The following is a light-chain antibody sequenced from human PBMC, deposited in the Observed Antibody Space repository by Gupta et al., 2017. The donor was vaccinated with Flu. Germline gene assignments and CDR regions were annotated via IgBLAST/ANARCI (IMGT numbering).Light chain of an antibody. V-gene: IGLV2-8*01. CDR3: RAYAGNNRGV. CDR2: EVP. J-gene: IGLJ1*01. CDR1: SRDEGFSRC. Sequence: SALTQPPSASGAPGQSVTISCPGTSRDEGFSRCVAWFQQPPGEAPKRLNYEVPTRPPGVPVRFSSSRTGNTSSLTVSELQDDDEADYYCRAYAGNNRGVFGTGTKVTVL.